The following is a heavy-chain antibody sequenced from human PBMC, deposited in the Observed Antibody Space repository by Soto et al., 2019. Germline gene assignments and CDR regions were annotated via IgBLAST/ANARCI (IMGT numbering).Heavy chain of an antibody. CDR1: GFTFRKYV. Sequence: EVQLLESGGGLAQPGGSLRLSCEVSGFTFRKYVMTWVRQAPGKGLEWVSSLSSTGGSTYYADSVKGRFTVSRDNSKNTLFLQMNSLSAEDTAIYYCATDQGFLEWIPQGGLDVWGPGTTVAVSS. J-gene: IGHJ6*02. CDR3: ATDQGFLEWIPQGGLDV. V-gene: IGHV3-23*01. D-gene: IGHD3-3*01. CDR2: LSSTGGST.